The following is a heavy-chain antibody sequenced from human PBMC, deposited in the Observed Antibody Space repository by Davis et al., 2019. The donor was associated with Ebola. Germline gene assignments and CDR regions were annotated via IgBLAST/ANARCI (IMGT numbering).Heavy chain of an antibody. V-gene: IGHV6-1*01. Sequence: HSQISSLLLAIFGDSVPRCYWIMLSPSRALDWLGRTSYNSKWYSDYALSVQGRITINRDPSKNQFSLQLHSVTPEDTAMYYCATGWLRSGGFASWGQGTLVTVSS. CDR1: GDSVPRC. CDR3: ATGWLRSGGFAS. J-gene: IGHJ4*02. D-gene: IGHD5-12*01. CDR2: TSYNSKWYS.